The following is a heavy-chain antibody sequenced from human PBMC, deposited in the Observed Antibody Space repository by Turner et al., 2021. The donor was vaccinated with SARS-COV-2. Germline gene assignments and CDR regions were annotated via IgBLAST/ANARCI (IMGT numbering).Heavy chain of an antibody. CDR1: GGSISSSTYY. J-gene: IGHJ3*02. V-gene: IGHV4-39*01. CDR2: IHYSGNT. CDR3: ARSYSGYESDDAFDI. Sequence: QLQLQESGPGLVKPSETLSLTCTVSGGSISSSTYYWGWVRQPPGKGLEEIGSIHYSGNTYYNPSHESRVTISVDTSKNQFSLKLSSVTAADTAVYYCARSYSGYESDDAFDIWGQGTMVTVSS. D-gene: IGHD5-12*01.